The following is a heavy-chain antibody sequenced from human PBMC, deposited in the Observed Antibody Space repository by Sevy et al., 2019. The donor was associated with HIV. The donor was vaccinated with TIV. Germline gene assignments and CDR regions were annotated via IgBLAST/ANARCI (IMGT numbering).Heavy chain of an antibody. CDR1: GFTPSTYG. J-gene: IGHJ4*02. D-gene: IGHD2-8*01. CDR3: ARDPRMYGDYLLAYFDY. CDR2: IGYDGNNK. V-gene: IGHV3-33*01. Sequence: GGSLRLSCAGSGFTPSTYGMHWVRQAPGKGLEWVAVIGYDGNNKYYADSVKGPLTISRDNSKNTLFLQMDSLRAEDTAVYYCARDPRMYGDYLLAYFDYWGQGALVTVSS.